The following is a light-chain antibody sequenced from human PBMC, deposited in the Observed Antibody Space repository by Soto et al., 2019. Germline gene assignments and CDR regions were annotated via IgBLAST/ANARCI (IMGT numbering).Light chain of an antibody. Sequence: EIVMTQSPATLSVSPGERATLSCRASQSISTEFAWYQQKPGQPPRLLIYAASTRATGVPARFTVSGSGSEFTLTISGLQSEDFAVYYCQQGHNWPLTFGQGTRLEI. J-gene: IGKJ2*01. CDR1: QSISTE. V-gene: IGKV3-15*01. CDR3: QQGHNWPLT. CDR2: AAS.